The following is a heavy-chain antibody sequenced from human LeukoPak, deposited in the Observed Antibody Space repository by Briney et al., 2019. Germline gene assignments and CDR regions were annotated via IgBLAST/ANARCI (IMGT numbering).Heavy chain of an antibody. CDR1: GFTFSSYS. J-gene: IGHJ4*02. CDR2: INGSGGST. Sequence: GGSVRLSCAASGFTFSSYSMNWVRQAPGKGLEWVSAINGSGGSTYYADSVKGRFTISRDNSKNTLYLQMNSLRAEDTAVYYCAKDSGDIVVVPDAFDYWGEGAPCTVSS. D-gene: IGHD2-2*01. V-gene: IGHV3-23*01. CDR3: AKDSGDIVVVPDAFDY.